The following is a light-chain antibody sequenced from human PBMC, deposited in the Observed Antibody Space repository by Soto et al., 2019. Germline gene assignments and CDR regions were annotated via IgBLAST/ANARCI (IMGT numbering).Light chain of an antibody. CDR2: GAS. CDR1: QSVSGW. V-gene: IGKV1-5*01. J-gene: IGKJ1*01. CDR3: QQSRT. Sequence: DIQMTQSPSTLSASVGDTVTVTCRASQSVSGWLAWYQQKPGKAPKLLMYGASRLQSGVPSRFSGSGSGTDFTLTISSLQPEDFATYYCQQSRTFGQGTKVDIK.